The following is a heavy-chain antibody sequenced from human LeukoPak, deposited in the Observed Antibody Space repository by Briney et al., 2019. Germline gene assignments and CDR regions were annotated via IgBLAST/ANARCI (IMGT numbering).Heavy chain of an antibody. Sequence: PGGSLRLSCAASGFTFSSYAMSWVRQAPGKGLEWVSAISGSGGSTYYADSVKGRFTISRENAKNSLYLQMNSLRAGDTAVYYCARERVVTTSRSYYYGMDVWGQGTTVTVSS. CDR1: GFTFSSYA. V-gene: IGHV3-23*01. CDR3: ARERVVTTSRSYYYGMDV. D-gene: IGHD2-21*02. J-gene: IGHJ6*02. CDR2: ISGSGGST.